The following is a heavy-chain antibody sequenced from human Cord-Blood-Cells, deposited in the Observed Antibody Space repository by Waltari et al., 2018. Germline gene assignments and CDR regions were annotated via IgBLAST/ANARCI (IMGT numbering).Heavy chain of an antibody. V-gene: IGHV1-69*04. D-gene: IGHD2-15*01. CDR1: GGTFSSYA. J-gene: IGHJ4*02. Sequence: QVQLVQSGAEVKKPGSSVKVSCKASGGTFSSYAISWVRQAPGQGLEWMGWIIPILGIANYAQKFQGRVTITADESTSTAYMELSSLRSEETAVYYCAREECSGGSCYYFDYWGQGTLVTVSS. CDR3: AREECSGGSCYYFDY. CDR2: IIPILGIA.